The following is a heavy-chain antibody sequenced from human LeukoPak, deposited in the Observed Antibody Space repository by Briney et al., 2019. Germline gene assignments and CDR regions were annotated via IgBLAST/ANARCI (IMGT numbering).Heavy chain of an antibody. CDR3: ARVDYGSGIGRFDP. CDR2: IIPILGIA. D-gene: IGHD3-10*01. V-gene: IGHV1-69*04. CDR1: GGTFSSYA. Sequence: GASVKVSCKASGGTFSSYAISWVRQAPGQGLEWMGRIIPILGIANYAQKFQGRVTITADKSTSTAYMELSSLRSEDTAVYYCARVDYGSGIGRFDPWGQGTLVTVSS. J-gene: IGHJ5*02.